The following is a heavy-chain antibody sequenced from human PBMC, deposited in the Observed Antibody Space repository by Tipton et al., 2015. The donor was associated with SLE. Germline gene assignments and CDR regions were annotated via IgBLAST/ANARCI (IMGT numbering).Heavy chain of an antibody. J-gene: IGHJ6*03. CDR2: IYYSGST. CDR3: AREVLGTSYYYYMDV. CDR1: GGSISSYY. D-gene: IGHD1-26*01. Sequence: TLSLTCTVSGGSISSYYWSWIRQPPGKGLEWIGYIYYSGSTNYNPSLKSRVTISVDTSKNQFSLKLSSVTAADTAMYYCAREVLGTSYYYYMDVWGNGTTVTLSS. V-gene: IGHV4-59*01.